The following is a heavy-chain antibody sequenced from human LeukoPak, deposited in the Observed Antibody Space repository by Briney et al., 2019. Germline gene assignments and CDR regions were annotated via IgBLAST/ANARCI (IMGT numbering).Heavy chain of an antibody. J-gene: IGHJ1*01. CDR3: ASPFYGDYEYFQH. Sequence: SEALSLTCAVYGGSFSGYYWSWIRQPPGKGLEWIGEINHSGSTNYNPSLKSRVTISVDTSKNQFSLKLSSVTAADTAVYYCASPFYGDYEYFQHWGQGTLVTVSS. CDR1: GGSFSGYY. D-gene: IGHD4-17*01. V-gene: IGHV4-34*01. CDR2: INHSGST.